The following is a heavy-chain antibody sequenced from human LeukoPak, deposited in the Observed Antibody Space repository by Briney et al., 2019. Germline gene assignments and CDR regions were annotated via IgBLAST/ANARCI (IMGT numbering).Heavy chain of an antibody. J-gene: IGHJ6*02. CDR3: ARDRAFIRLSSINYGMDV. CDR1: GFTFSSYW. V-gene: IGHV3-7*01. Sequence: PGGSLRLSCAASGFTFSSYWMSWVRQAPGKGLEWVANIKQDGSEKYYVDSVKGRFTISRDNAKNSPYLQVNSLRAEDTAVYYCARDRAFIRLSSINYGMDVWGQGTTVTVSS. D-gene: IGHD2-15*01. CDR2: IKQDGSEK.